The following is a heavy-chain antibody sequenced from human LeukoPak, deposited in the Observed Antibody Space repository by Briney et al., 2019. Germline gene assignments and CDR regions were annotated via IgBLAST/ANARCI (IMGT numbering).Heavy chain of an antibody. D-gene: IGHD1-1*01. CDR3: AIAQNWKAGWFDP. J-gene: IGHJ5*02. CDR1: GYTPTELS. CDR2: VNPEDGET. V-gene: IGHV1-24*01. Sequence: ASVKVSCKVSGYTPTELSIHWVRQAPGKGLEWMGGVNPEDGETIYAQKFQGRVTMTEDTPIDTTYMEVSSLRSEDTAVYFCAIAQNWKAGWFDPWGQETLVTVSS.